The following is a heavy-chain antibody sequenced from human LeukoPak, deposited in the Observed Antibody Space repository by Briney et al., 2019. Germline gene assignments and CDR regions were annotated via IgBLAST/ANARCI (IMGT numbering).Heavy chain of an antibody. CDR3: ASGSLRRAGTFDY. CDR2: IYSGGST. V-gene: IGHV3-66*01. J-gene: IGHJ4*02. D-gene: IGHD1/OR15-1a*01. CDR1: GFTVSSNY. Sequence: GGSLRLSCAASGFTVSSNYMSWVRQAPGKGLEWVSVIYSGGSTYYADSVKGRFTISRDNSKNTLYLQMNSLRAEDTAVYYCASGSLRRAGTFDYWGQGTLVTVSS.